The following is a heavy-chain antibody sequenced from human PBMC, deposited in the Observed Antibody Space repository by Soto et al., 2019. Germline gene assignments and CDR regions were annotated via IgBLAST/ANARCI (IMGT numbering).Heavy chain of an antibody. V-gene: IGHV3-15*01. CDR1: GFTFSNAW. CDR2: IKSKTDDGTT. CDR3: ATVRFFDWFRSYYFDY. J-gene: IGHJ4*02. Sequence: GGSLRLSCAASGFTFSNAWMSWVRQAPGKGLECVGRIKSKTDDGTTDYAAPVKGRFSISRDDSKNTVYLQMNSLKTEDTAVYYCATVRFFDWFRSYYFDYWGQGTLVTVSS. D-gene: IGHD3-9*01.